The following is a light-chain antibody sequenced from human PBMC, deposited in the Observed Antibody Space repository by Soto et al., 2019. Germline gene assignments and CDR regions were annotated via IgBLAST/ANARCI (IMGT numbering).Light chain of an antibody. V-gene: IGLV2-8*01. CDR1: SSDVGGYNY. CDR3: SSYAGSPYYV. CDR2: EVT. J-gene: IGLJ1*01. Sequence: QSALTQPPSASGSPGQSVTISCTGTSSDVGGYNYVSWYLQHPGTAPKLLIYEVTKRPSGVPDRFSGSKSGNTASLTVSGPQAEDEADYYCSSYAGSPYYVFGTGTKLTVL.